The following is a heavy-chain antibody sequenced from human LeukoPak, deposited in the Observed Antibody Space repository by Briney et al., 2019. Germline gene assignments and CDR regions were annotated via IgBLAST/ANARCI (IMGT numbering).Heavy chain of an antibody. J-gene: IGHJ4*02. Sequence: SETLSLTCTVSGGSFSSYEYYWGWIRQPPGKGLEWIGNTYYSGSTYYNPSLKSRLTMSVDTSKNQFSLKMSSVTAADTAVYYCARLSKGRYFDYIFDHWGQGALVTVSS. V-gene: IGHV4-39*01. CDR3: ARLSKGRYFDYIFDH. CDR2: TYYSGST. D-gene: IGHD3-9*01. CDR1: GGSFSSYEYY.